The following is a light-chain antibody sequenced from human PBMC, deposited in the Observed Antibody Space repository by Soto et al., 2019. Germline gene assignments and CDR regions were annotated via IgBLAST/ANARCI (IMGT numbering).Light chain of an antibody. J-gene: IGLJ1*01. CDR2: DVS. CDR1: SIDVGAYNA. V-gene: IGLV2-14*03. Sequence: QSALTQPASVSGSPGQSIAISCTGTSIDVGAYNAVSWYQHHPGKAPKLMIYDVSNRPSGVSDRFSGCKSGNTASLTISGLRPEDEADYYCRSCTPSGTYVFGTGNKVTVL. CDR3: RSCTPSGTYV.